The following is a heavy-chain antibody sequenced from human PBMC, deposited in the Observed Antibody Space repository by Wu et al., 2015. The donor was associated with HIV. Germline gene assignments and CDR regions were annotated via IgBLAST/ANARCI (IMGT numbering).Heavy chain of an antibody. J-gene: IGHJ4*02. D-gene: IGHD6-19*01. CDR3: AREQDTRGNSGWQTFDY. CDR1: GFVFITYG. V-gene: IGHV1-18*04. Sequence: QVQLVQSGDEVKKPGASVKVSCKTSGFVFITYGIGWVRQAPGQGLEWMGWISAYNGHTNYAQKFQDRITMTTDTSTRTAYMELRTLRFDDTAVYYCAREQDTRGNSGWQTFDYWGQVTLVTVSS. CDR2: ISAYNGHT.